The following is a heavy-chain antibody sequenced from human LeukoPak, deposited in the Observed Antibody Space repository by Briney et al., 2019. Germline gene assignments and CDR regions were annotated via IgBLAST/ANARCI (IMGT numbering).Heavy chain of an antibody. CDR3: AREGGSYFAFLDY. D-gene: IGHD1-26*01. CDR2: ISSSSSTI. Sequence: GGSLRLSCAASGFTFSSYSMNWVRQAPGKGLEWVSYISSSSSTIYYADSVKGRFTISRDNAKNSLYLQMNSLRAEDTAVYYCAREGGSYFAFLDYWGQGTLVTVSS. J-gene: IGHJ4*02. CDR1: GFTFSSYS. V-gene: IGHV3-48*01.